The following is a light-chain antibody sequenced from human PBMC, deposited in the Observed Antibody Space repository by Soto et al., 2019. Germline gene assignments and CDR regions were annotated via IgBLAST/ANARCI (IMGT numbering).Light chain of an antibody. Sequence: PATLSLSPGERATLSCRASQSVSSYLAWYQQKPGQAPRLLIYGASSRATGIPDRFSGSGSGTDFTLTISRLEPEDFAVYYCQQYGSSPGTFGQGTKVDIK. J-gene: IGKJ1*01. CDR3: QQYGSSPGT. V-gene: IGKV3-20*01. CDR2: GAS. CDR1: QSVSSY.